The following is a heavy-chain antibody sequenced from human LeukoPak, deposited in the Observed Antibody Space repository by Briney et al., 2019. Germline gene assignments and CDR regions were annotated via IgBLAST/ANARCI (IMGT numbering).Heavy chain of an antibody. J-gene: IGHJ4*02. CDR1: GFTFSSYS. Sequence: PGGSLRLSCAASGFTFSSYSMNWVRQAPGKGLEWVSSISSSSSYIYYADSVKGRFTISRDNAKNSLYLQMNSLRAEDTAVYYCARDGRRYCSGGSCFPFDYWGQGTLVTVSS. V-gene: IGHV3-21*01. CDR3: ARDGRRYCSGGSCFPFDY. CDR2: ISSSSSYI. D-gene: IGHD2-15*01.